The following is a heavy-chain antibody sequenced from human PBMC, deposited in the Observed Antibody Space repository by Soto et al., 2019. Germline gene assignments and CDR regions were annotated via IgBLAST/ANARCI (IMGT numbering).Heavy chain of an antibody. V-gene: IGHV5-51*01. D-gene: IGHD6-13*01. Sequence: GESLKISCKGSGYSFLNYWIGWVRQMPGKDLEWIGIIYPDDSETRYSPSFQGRVTISADKSISTAYLQWSSLKASDTAMYYCARTAAAGKYYYGTDVWGQRTTVTVSS. J-gene: IGHJ6*02. CDR1: GYSFLNYW. CDR3: ARTAAAGKYYYGTDV. CDR2: IYPDDSET.